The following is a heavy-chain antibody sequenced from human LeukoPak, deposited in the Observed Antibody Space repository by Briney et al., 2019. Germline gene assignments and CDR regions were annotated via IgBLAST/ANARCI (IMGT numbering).Heavy chain of an antibody. CDR1: GHIFTVDS. CDR3: ATAQHCSGGTCHAWTDAFHV. V-gene: IGHV1-2*02. J-gene: IGHJ3*01. CDR2: THLNCGGT. D-gene: IGHD2-15*01. Sequence: GASVKVSCTASGHIFTVDSIHWVRQAPGQGLEWMGWTHLNCGGTYRAQKFQDRVTMTKGTSIGTAYLELSTMTSDDTAVYYCATAQHCSGGTCHAWTDAFHVWGQGTMVTVSS.